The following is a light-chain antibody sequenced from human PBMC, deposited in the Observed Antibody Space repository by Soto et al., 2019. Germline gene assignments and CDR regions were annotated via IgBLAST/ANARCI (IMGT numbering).Light chain of an antibody. CDR3: QSYDNSLSAYV. CDR2: ANT. CDR1: SSNIGASKD. Sequence: QSVLTQPPSVSGAPGQRVTISCTGSSSNIGASKDVHWYQHLPGTAPKLLIYANTNRPSGVPDRFSGSKSGTSASLAISGLQALDEADYYRQSYDNSLSAYVFGTGTKLTVL. J-gene: IGLJ1*01. V-gene: IGLV1-40*01.